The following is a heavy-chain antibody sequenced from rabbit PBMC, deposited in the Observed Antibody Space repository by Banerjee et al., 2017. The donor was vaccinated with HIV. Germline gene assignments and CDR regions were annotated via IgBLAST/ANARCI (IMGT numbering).Heavy chain of an antibody. J-gene: IGHJ4*01. D-gene: IGHD6-1*01. CDR1: GFSFSSSYY. CDR2: INTSSGNT. CDR3: ARAQSGAISYGFDL. Sequence: QSLEESGGDLVKPGASLTLTCTASGFSFSSSYYMCWVRQAPGKGLEWIGCINTSSGNTVYATWAKGRFTISKTSSTTVTLQMTSLTAADTATYFCARAQSGAISYGFDLWGPGTLVTVS. V-gene: IGHV1S40*01.